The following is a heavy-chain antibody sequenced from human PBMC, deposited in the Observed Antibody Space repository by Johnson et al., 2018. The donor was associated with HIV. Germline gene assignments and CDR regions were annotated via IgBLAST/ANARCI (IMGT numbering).Heavy chain of an antibody. J-gene: IGHJ3*02. CDR3: AKDPSTVTTFYAFDI. Sequence: EKLVESGGGLVQPGGSLRLSCAASGFTFSSYAMNWVRQAPGKGLKWVSSISGSGGSTYYADSVKGRFTISRDNSKNTLYLQMNSLRADDTAVYYCAKDPSTVTTFYAFDIWGQGTMVTVSS. CDR2: ISGSGGST. D-gene: IGHD4-17*01. CDR1: GFTFSSYA. V-gene: IGHV3-23*04.